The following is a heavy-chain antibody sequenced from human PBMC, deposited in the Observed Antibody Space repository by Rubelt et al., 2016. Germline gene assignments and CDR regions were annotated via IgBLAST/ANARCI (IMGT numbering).Heavy chain of an antibody. J-gene: IGHJ4*02. CDR2: ISGSGGGT. D-gene: IGHD6-19*01. Sequence: EVQVLESGGGLVQPGGSLRLSCSASGFTFSYDVSWVRQAPGKGLEWVSGISGSGGGTYYADPVKGRFNISSNNAKNTRYLQMNSLRAEDTAVYYCAKALASSAWQDFAYWGQGTLVTVSS. CDR3: AKALASSAWQDFAY. V-gene: IGHV3-23*01. CDR1: GFTFSYD.